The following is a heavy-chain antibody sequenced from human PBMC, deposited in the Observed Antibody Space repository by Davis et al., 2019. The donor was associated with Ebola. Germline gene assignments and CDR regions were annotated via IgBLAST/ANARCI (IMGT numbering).Heavy chain of an antibody. V-gene: IGHV3-74*01. CDR3: VRSNWGPDY. Sequence: GESLKISCAASGFTFSTYWMHWVRQVPGKGLVWVSKINTDGSTTSYADSVKGRFTISRDNAKNTLYLQMNSLRAEDTGVYHCVRSNWGPDYWGQGTLVTVSS. CDR2: INTDGSTT. CDR1: GFTFSTYW. D-gene: IGHD7-27*01. J-gene: IGHJ4*02.